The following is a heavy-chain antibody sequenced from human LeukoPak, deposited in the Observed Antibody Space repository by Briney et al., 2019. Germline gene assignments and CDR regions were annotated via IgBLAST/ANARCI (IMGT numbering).Heavy chain of an antibody. CDR3: ARAGSHRNSGYDY. J-gene: IGHJ4*02. D-gene: IGHD5-12*01. Sequence: PGGSLRLSCAASGFTFDDYAMHWVRQAPGKGLEWVSGISWNSGSIGYADSVKGRFTIPRDNAKNSLYLQMNSLRAEDTAVYYCARAGSHRNSGYDYWGQGTLVTVSS. V-gene: IGHV3-9*01. CDR2: ISWNSGSI. CDR1: GFTFDDYA.